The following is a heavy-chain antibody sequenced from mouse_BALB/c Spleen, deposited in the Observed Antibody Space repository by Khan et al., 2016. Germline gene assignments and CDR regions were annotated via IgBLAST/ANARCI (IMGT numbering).Heavy chain of an antibody. CDR2: IHYSGST. D-gene: IGHD3-1*01. J-gene: IGHJ2*01. V-gene: IGHV3-1*02. Sequence: VQLKESGPDLVKPSQSLSLTCTVTGYSIPSHYSWHWIRHFPGNKLEWMGYIHYSGSTNYNPSLKSRISITRDTSKNQFFLQLNSVTTEDTATXYCATSTSGYWYYFDYWGQGTTLTVSS. CDR3: ATSTSGYWYYFDY. CDR1: GYSIPSHYS.